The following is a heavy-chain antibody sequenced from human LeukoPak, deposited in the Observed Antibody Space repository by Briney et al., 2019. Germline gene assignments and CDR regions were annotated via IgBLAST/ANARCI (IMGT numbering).Heavy chain of an antibody. CDR3: AKDRYCTSSSCPIDY. D-gene: IGHD2-2*01. Sequence: GGSLRLSCAGSGYSFDEYAMHWVRQAPGKGLEWVSGINWKSDKIGYADSVKGRFTISRDNSKNSLYLQMNSLRVEDTALYYCAKDRYCTSSSCPIDYWGQGTMVAVSS. V-gene: IGHV3-9*01. J-gene: IGHJ4*02. CDR2: INWKSDKI. CDR1: GYSFDEYA.